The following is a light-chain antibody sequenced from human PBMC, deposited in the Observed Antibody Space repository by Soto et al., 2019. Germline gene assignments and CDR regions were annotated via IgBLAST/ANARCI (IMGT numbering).Light chain of an antibody. Sequence: DIQMTQSPSSLSASVGDRLTITCRASQNISIYLNWYQQKPGKAPNLLIYAASSLQSGVPSRFSGSGSGTDFTLTISSLQPADFASYYCQQSYSTLWTFGQGTKVEIK. CDR2: AAS. J-gene: IGKJ1*01. CDR1: QNISIY. V-gene: IGKV1-39*01. CDR3: QQSYSTLWT.